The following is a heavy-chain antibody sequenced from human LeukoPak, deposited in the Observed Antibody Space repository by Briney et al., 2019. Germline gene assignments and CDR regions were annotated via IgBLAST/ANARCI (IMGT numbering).Heavy chain of an antibody. CDR2: IYSGGST. D-gene: IGHD3-10*01. J-gene: IGHJ4*02. CDR1: GFTFGDYA. CDR3: ARGNYYGS. V-gene: IGHV3-53*01. Sequence: GGSLRLSCTASGFTFGDYAMSWVRQAPGKGLEWVSVIYSGGSTYYADSVKGRFTISRDNSKNTLYLQMNSLRAEDTAVYYCARGNYYGSWGQGTLVTVSS.